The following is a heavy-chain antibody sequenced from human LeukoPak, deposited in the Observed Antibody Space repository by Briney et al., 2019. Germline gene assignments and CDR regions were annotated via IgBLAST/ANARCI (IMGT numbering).Heavy chain of an antibody. CDR3: ARARVPIAVAGLYYFYY. V-gene: IGHV1-2*02. D-gene: IGHD6-19*01. Sequence: GSVSVSCKASGYTFTAYYIHWLRQAPGQGAEWMGWIKPERGSSHYAQTFQGRVTMTRDTSSNSPYLDLTRLKSDDTAVYYCARARVPIAVAGLYYFYYWGQGALVTVSS. CDR2: IKPERGSS. CDR1: GYTFTAYY. J-gene: IGHJ4*02.